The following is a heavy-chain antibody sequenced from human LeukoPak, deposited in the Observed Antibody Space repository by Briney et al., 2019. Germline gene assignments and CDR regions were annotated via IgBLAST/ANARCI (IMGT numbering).Heavy chain of an antibody. CDR1: GGSISSYY. D-gene: IGHD3-3*01. CDR3: VVYDFRSGYPDY. Sequence: SETLSLTCTVSGGSISSYYWTWIRQPPGKGLEWIGYIYYTGSTNHNPSLKSRVTISVDTSKNQFSLKLSSVTAADTAVYYCVVYDFRSGYPDYWGQGILVTVSS. J-gene: IGHJ4*02. CDR2: IYYTGST. V-gene: IGHV4-59*01.